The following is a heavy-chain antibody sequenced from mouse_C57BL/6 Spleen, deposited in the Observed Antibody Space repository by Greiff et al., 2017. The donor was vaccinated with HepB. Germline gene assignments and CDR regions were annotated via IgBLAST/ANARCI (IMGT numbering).Heavy chain of an antibody. CDR3: ARDHYYGSSYLYYFDY. V-gene: IGHV1-26*01. CDR1: GYTFTDHY. Sequence: EVQPQQSGPELVKPGASEKISCKASGYTFTDHYRNWVKQSQGKSPEWIGDTNPNNGGTSYNQKFKGKVTLTVDKPASTAYTEPRSLTSEDSAVYYFARDHYYGSSYLYYFDYWGQGTTLTVSS. CDR2: TNPNNGGT. D-gene: IGHD1-1*01. J-gene: IGHJ2*01.